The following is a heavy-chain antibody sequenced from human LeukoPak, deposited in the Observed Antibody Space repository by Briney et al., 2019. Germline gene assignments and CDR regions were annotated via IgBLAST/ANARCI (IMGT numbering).Heavy chain of an antibody. CDR1: GYTFTSYY. D-gene: IGHD6-19*01. V-gene: IGHV1-46*01. CDR3: ARDGSSGPYYYYMDV. CDR2: INPSGGST. J-gene: IGHJ6*03. Sequence: ASVKVSCKASGYTFTSYYMHWVRQAPGQGLEWMGIINPSGGSTSYAQKFQGRVTMTRDMSTSTVYMELSSLRSEDTAVYYCARDGSSGPYYYYMDVWGKGTTVTVSS.